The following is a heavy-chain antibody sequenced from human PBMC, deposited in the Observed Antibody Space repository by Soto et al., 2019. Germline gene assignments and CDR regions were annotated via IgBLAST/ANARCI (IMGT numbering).Heavy chain of an antibody. D-gene: IGHD6-13*01. J-gene: IGHJ6*02. V-gene: IGHV3-23*01. CDR1: GFTFSSYA. CDR2: ISGSGGST. CDR3: AKGIAFKGYYYGMDV. Sequence: GGSLRLSCAASGFTFSSYAMSWVRQAPGKGLEWVSAISGSGGSTYYADSVKGRFTISRDNSKNTLYLQMNSLGAEDTAVYYCAKGIAFKGYYYGMDVWGQGTTVTVSS.